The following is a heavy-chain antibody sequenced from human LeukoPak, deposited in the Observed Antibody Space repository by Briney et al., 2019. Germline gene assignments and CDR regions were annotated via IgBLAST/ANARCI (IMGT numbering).Heavy chain of an antibody. J-gene: IGHJ4*02. Sequence: PGGSLRLSCAASGFTFSSYAMSWVRQAPGKGLEWVSAMSGSGGSTYYADSVKGRFTISRDNSKNTLYLQMNSLRAEDTAVYYCYSSSSGYFDYWGQGTLVTVSS. D-gene: IGHD6-6*01. CDR1: GFTFSSYA. CDR2: MSGSGGST. V-gene: IGHV3-23*01. CDR3: YSSSSGYFDY.